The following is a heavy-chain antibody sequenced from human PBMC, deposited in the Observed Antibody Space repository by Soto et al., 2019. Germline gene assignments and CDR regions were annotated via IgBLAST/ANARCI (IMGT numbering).Heavy chain of an antibody. V-gene: IGHV3-9*01. CDR3: AKDDDYGDCFDY. J-gene: IGHJ4*02. CDR1: GFTFDDYA. CDR2: ISWNSGGI. D-gene: IGHD4-17*01. Sequence: EVQLVESGGGLVQPGRSLRLSCAASGFTFDDYAMHWVRQAPGKGLEWVSGISWNSGGIGYADSVKGRFTISRDNAKNSLYLQMNSLRAEDTALYYCAKDDDYGDCFDYWGQGTLVTVSS.